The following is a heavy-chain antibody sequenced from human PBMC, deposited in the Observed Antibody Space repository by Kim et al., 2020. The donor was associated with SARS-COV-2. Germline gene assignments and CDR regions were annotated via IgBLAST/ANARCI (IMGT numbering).Heavy chain of an antibody. CDR2: IHSSGTT. Sequence: SETLSLTCTVSGGSISGFYWSWVRQPPGMGLEWIGYIHSSGTTNYNSSLESRVTISVDTSKNQFSLKLSSVTAADTAVYYCARGGWYSDYWGQGTLVTVSS. V-gene: IGHV4-59*13. D-gene: IGHD6-19*01. CDR3: ARGGWYSDY. J-gene: IGHJ4*02. CDR1: GGSISGFY.